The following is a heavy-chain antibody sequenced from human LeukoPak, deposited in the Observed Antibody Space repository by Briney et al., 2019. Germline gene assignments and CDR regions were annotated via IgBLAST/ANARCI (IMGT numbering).Heavy chain of an antibody. CDR2: IYYSGST. V-gene: IGHV4-31*03. CDR3: ARGAFGGSWYSDY. CDR1: GGSISSGDYY. J-gene: IGHJ4*02. Sequence: SETLSLTCTVSGGSISSGDYYWSWIRQPPGKGLEWIGYIYYSGSTYYDPSLKSRVTISVDTSKNQFSLKLSSVTAADTAVYYCARGAFGGSWYSDYWGQGTLVTVSS. D-gene: IGHD6-13*01.